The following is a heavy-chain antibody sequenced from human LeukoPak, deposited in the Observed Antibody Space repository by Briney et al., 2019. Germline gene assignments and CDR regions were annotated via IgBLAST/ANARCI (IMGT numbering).Heavy chain of an antibody. J-gene: IGHJ3*02. Sequence: GGSLRLSCAASGFTFDDYAMHWVRQAPGKGLEWVSGISWNSGSIGYADSVKGRFTISRDNAKNSLYLQMNSLRAEDTALYYCAKLNGSPKSAFDIRGQGTMVNVS. CDR2: ISWNSGSI. CDR1: GFTFDDYA. V-gene: IGHV3-9*01. D-gene: IGHD6-13*01. CDR3: AKLNGSPKSAFDI.